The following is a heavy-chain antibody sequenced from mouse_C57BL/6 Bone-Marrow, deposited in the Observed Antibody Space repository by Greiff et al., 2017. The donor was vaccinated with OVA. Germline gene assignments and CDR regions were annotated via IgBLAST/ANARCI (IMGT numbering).Heavy chain of an antibody. CDR1: GFTFSSYA. V-gene: IGHV5-4*01. J-gene: IGHJ2*01. Sequence: EVQLVESGGGLVKPGGSLKLSCAASGFTFSSYAMSWVRQTPEQRLEWVATISDGGSYTYYPDNVKGRFTISRDNAKNNLYLQMSTLKSEVTAMYCCARDRSRDYWGQGTTLTVSS. D-gene: IGHD1-1*01. CDR3: ARDRSRDY. CDR2: ISDGGSYT.